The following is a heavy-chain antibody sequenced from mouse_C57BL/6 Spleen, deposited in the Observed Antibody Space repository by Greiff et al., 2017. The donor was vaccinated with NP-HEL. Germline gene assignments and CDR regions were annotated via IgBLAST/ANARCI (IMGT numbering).Heavy chain of an antibody. V-gene: IGHV1-81*01. Sequence: VQLQESGAELARPGASVKLSCKASGYTFTSYGISWVKQRTGQGLEWIGEIYPRSGNTYYNEKFKGKATLTADKSSSTAYMEQRSLTSEDSAVYFCARHNYDGSSLYYAMDYWGQGTSVTVSS. D-gene: IGHD1-1*01. CDR2: IYPRSGNT. CDR3: ARHNYDGSSLYYAMDY. CDR1: GYTFTSYG. J-gene: IGHJ4*01.